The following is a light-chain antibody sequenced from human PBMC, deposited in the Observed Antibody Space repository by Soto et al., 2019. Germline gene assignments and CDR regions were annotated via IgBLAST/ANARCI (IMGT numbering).Light chain of an antibody. CDR3: SSYTMSSAPHVV. J-gene: IGLJ2*01. CDR1: SSDVGGYNY. CDR2: DVS. Sequence: QSVLTQPASVSGSPGQSLTISCTGTSSDVGGYNYVSWYQQHPGKAPKLMIYDVSNRPSGISNRFSGSNSGNTASLTISGLHAEDEADYYCSSYTMSSAPHVVFGGGTKLTVL. V-gene: IGLV2-14*03.